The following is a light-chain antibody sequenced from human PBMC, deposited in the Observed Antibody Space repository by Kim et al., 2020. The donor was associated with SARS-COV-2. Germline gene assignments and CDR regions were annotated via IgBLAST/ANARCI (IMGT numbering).Light chain of an antibody. J-gene: IGKJ2*03. CDR3: QHYGISPNS. CDR1: QPVTYNY. CDR2: GAS. V-gene: IGKV3-20*01. Sequence: FSAGDRATLSCRASQPVTYNYIAWYQQKPGQTPRLLIYGASSRVTGIPDRFSGSGSGTDFTLIISRLEPEDFAVYYCQHYGISPNSFGQGTKLEI.